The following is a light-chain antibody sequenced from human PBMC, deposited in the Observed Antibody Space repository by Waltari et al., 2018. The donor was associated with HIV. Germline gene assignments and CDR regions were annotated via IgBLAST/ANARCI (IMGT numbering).Light chain of an antibody. Sequence: QSVLNQSPSASGTPGQRVIISCSGSSSNIGSTTVTWYQQFPGTAPKLLIYSYGQRPSGVPERFSGSKSATSASLASSGLRSEDEADYYCATWDDSLNAWVFGGGTKLTVL. CDR1: SSNIGSTT. V-gene: IGLV1-44*01. CDR3: ATWDDSLNAWV. CDR2: SYG. J-gene: IGLJ3*02.